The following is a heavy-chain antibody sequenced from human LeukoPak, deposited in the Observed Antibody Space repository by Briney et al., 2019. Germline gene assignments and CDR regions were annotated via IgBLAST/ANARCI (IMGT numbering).Heavy chain of an antibody. CDR1: GGSISNYY. CDR3: ARDNRYCSGGTCYSGQDY. J-gene: IGHJ4*02. D-gene: IGHD2-15*01. V-gene: IGHV4-4*07. Sequence: PSETLSLTSTVSGGSISNYYWNWIRQPAGKGLEWIGRIYASGTINYNPSLKSRVTMSLDTSKSQFSLILSSVTAADTAVYYCARDNRYCSGGTCYSGQDYWGQGTLVTVSS. CDR2: IYASGTI.